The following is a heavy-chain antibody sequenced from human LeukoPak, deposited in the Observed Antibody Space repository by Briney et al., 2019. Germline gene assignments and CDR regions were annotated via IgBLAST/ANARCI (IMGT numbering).Heavy chain of an antibody. CDR1: GFTFSGSA. J-gene: IGHJ5*02. V-gene: IGHV3-73*01. D-gene: IGHD2-2*01. CDR3: TRQWGYCSSTSCYNWFDP. CDR2: IRSKANSYAT. Sequence: SGGSLRLSCAASGFTFSGSAMHWVRQASGKGLEWVGRIRSKANSYATAYAASVKGRFTISRDDSKNTAYLQMNSLKTGDTAVYYCTRQWGYCSSTSCYNWFDPWGQGTLVTVSS.